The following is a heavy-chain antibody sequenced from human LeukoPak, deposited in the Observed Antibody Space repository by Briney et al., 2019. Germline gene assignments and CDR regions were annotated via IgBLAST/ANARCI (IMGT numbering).Heavy chain of an antibody. V-gene: IGHV4-39*07. CDR2: IYYSGST. CDR1: GGSISSSSYY. D-gene: IGHD3-9*01. Sequence: SETLSLTCTVSGGSISSSSYYWGWIRQPPGKGLEWIGSIYYSGSTYYNPSLKSRVTISVDTSKNQFSLKLSSVTAADTAVYYCARRSLRYFDWLLRGGWFDYWGQGTLVTVSS. J-gene: IGHJ4*02. CDR3: ARRSLRYFDWLLRGGWFDY.